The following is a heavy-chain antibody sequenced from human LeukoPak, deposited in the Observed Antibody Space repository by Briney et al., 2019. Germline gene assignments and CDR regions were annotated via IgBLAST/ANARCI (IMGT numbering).Heavy chain of an antibody. D-gene: IGHD1-7*01. V-gene: IGHV4-39*01. CDR2: IYYSGST. J-gene: IGHJ4*02. CDR1: GGFISSSSYY. CDR3: ARQGENYSSFDY. Sequence: PSETLSLTCIVSGGFISSSSYYWGWIRPPPGKGLEYIGSIYYSGSTSDNPSLKSRLTISVDTSKNQFSLKLSSVTAADTAVYYCARQGENYSSFDYWGQGTLVTVSS.